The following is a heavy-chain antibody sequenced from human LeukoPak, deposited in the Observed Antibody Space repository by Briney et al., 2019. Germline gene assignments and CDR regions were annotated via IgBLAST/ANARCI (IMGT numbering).Heavy chain of an antibody. Sequence: PGGSLRLSCAASGFTFSNYNMNWVRLAPGTGLEWVSFISSSSGYIYHADSVKGRFTVSRDNAKISLYLQMNSLRAEDTAVYYCARVQDGYSIAWGQGTLVTVSS. CDR2: ISSSSGYI. J-gene: IGHJ5*02. D-gene: IGHD5-18*01. V-gene: IGHV3-21*01. CDR3: ARVQDGYSIA. CDR1: GFTFSNYN.